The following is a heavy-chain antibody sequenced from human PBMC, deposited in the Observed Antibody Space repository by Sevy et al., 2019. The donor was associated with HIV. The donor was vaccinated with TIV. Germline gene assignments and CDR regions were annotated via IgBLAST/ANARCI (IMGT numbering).Heavy chain of an antibody. V-gene: IGHV3-7*01. CDR2: INEDGSEK. CDR3: ARDVAAGDF. CDR1: GFTFTRYW. D-gene: IGHD2-21*01. J-gene: IGHJ4*02. Sequence: GRSLRLSCAASGFTFTRYWMSWVRQAPGKGLEWVANINEDGSEKYYVDSVKGRFTISRDNARKSLHLQMNSLRAEDTGIYYCARDVAAGDFWGQGTLVTVSS.